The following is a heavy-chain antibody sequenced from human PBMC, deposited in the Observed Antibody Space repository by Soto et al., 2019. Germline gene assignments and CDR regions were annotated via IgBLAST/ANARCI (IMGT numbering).Heavy chain of an antibody. CDR2: IWYDGSNK. V-gene: IGHV3-33*01. Sequence: QVQLVESGGGVVQPGRSLRLSCAASGFTFSSYGMHWVRQAPGKGLEWVAVIWYDGSNKYYADSVKGRFTISRDNSKNTLYLQMNSLRAEDTAVYSCASLPTVTYLGAFDIWGQGTMVTVSS. CDR1: GFTFSSYG. CDR3: ASLPTVTYLGAFDI. J-gene: IGHJ3*02. D-gene: IGHD4-17*01.